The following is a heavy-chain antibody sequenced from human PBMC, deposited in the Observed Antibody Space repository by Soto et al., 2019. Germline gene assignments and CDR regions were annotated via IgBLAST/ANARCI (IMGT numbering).Heavy chain of an antibody. CDR1: GYSFINYY. CDR2: ISPKSGVT. D-gene: IGHD3-9*01. CDR3: ARPPGYISDWYYFDL. Sequence: ASVRSCKASGYSFINYYTHWVRRAPGQGFEWMGRISPKSGVTDYAQKFQGRVSLTWDTSLNTAYMELSSLMSEDTAVYYCARPPGYISDWYYFDLWGQGTQVTVSS. V-gene: IGHV1-2*02. J-gene: IGHJ4*02.